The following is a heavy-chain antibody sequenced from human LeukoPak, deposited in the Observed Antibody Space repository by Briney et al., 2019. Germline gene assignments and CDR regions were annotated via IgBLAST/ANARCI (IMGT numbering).Heavy chain of an antibody. D-gene: IGHD2-21*02. J-gene: IGHJ4*02. CDR2: ISSNGGST. CDR3: AKDRGDSTFDY. Sequence: GGSLRLSCSASGFTFSSYAMHWVRQAPGKGLEYVSAISSNGGSTYYADSVKGRFTISRDNSKNTLYLQMNSLRAEDTAVYYCAKDRGDSTFDYWGQGTLVTVSS. V-gene: IGHV3-64*04. CDR1: GFTFSSYA.